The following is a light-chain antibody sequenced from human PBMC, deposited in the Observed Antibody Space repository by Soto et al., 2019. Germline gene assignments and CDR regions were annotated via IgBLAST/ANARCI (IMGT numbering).Light chain of an antibody. V-gene: IGLV1-40*01. CDR2: ENN. CDR3: QSYDSSLSGYV. CDR1: SSNIGAGYE. Sequence: QSVLTQPPSVSEAPGQRVTISCTGSSSNIGAGYEAHWYQQVPGTAPKLLIYENNNRPSGVPDRFSGSKSGTSASRAITGLHAEDEAEYYCQSYDSSLSGYVFATGTKLTVL. J-gene: IGLJ1*01.